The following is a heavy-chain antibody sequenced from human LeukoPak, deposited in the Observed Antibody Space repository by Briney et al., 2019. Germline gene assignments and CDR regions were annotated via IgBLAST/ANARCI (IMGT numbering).Heavy chain of an antibody. Sequence: GGSLRLSCAASGYTFSIYSMNWVRQAPGKGLEWVSSISSSSTYIYYADSVKGRFTISRDNAKNSLYLQVNSPRAEDTAVYYCARGEQSPYYFDYWGQGTLVTVSS. J-gene: IGHJ4*02. CDR1: GYTFSIYS. CDR3: ARGEQSPYYFDY. D-gene: IGHD1-26*01. CDR2: ISSSSTYI. V-gene: IGHV3-21*01.